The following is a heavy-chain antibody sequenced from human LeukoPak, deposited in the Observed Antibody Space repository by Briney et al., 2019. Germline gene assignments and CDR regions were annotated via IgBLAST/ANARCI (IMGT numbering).Heavy chain of an antibody. CDR1: GYSFTRNW. D-gene: IGHD3-10*01. CDR2: IYPGDSDT. J-gene: IGHJ4*02. CDR3: ARGRITMVRGVDY. V-gene: IGHV5-51*01. Sequence: GESLKISCKGSGYSFTRNWIGWVRQMPGKGLEWMGIIYPGDSDTRYSPSFQGQVTISADKSISTAYLQWSSLKASDTAMYYCARGRITMVRGVDYWGQGTLVTVSS.